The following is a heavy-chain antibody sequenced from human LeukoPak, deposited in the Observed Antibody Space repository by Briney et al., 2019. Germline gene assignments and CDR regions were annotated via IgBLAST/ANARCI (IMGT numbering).Heavy chain of an antibody. Sequence: PSETLSLTCAVYGGSFSGYYWSWIRQPPGKGLEWIGEINHSGSTNYNPSLKSRVTISVDTSKNQFSLKLSSVTAADTAVYYCASYRPQAAAGFDYWGQGTLVTVSS. J-gene: IGHJ4*02. CDR2: INHSGST. CDR3: ASYRPQAAAGFDY. V-gene: IGHV4-34*01. D-gene: IGHD6-13*01. CDR1: GGSFSGYY.